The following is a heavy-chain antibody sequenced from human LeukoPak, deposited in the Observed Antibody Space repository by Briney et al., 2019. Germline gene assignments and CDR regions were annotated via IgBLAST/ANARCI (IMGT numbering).Heavy chain of an antibody. CDR3: ARDNAQVPAAMRRYYYYGMDV. CDR1: GYTFTGYY. Sequence: GASVKVSCKASGYTFTGYYMHWVRQAPGQGLEWMGGIIPIFGTANYAQKFQGRVTITADESTSTAYMELSSLRSEDTAVYYCARDNAQVPAAMRRYYYYGMDVWGKGTTVTVSS. V-gene: IGHV1-69*13. J-gene: IGHJ6*04. CDR2: IIPIFGTA. D-gene: IGHD2-2*01.